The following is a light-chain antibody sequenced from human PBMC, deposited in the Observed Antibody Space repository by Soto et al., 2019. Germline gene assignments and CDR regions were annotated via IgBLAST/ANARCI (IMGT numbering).Light chain of an antibody. J-gene: IGLJ1*01. V-gene: IGLV2-23*01. CDR2: EDT. CDR3: CSYARSTTFV. CDR1: GSDIAISNL. Sequence: QSVLTQPASVSGSPGQSITISCTGTGSDIAISNLVSWYQHHPGKAPKLIISEDTKRPSGVSNRFSGSKSGYTASLTISGLQAEDEADYYCCSYARSTTFVFGTGTKLTVL.